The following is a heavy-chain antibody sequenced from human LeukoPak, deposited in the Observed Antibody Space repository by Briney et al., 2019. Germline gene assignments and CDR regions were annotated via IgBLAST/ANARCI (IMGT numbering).Heavy chain of an antibody. V-gene: IGHV4-39*01. J-gene: IGHJ4*02. Sequence: SETLSLTCTVSGGSISSSSYYWGWIRQPPGKGLEWIGSIYYSGSTYYNPSLKSRVTISVDTSKNQFSLKLSSVTAADTAVYYCASSPRDYYDSSGFLFGDYWGQGTLVTVSS. CDR3: ASSPRDYYDSSGFLFGDY. D-gene: IGHD3-22*01. CDR1: GGSISSSSYY. CDR2: IYYSGST.